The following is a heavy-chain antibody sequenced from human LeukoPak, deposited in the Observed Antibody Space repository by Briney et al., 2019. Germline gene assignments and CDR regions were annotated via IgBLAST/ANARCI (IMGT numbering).Heavy chain of an antibody. D-gene: IGHD2-2*01. J-gene: IGHJ6*02. CDR2: IYYSGST. CDR3: ARDVRCSSTSCYRLHYYGMDV. V-gene: IGHV4-31*03. CDR1: GGSISSGGYY. Sequence: PSETLSLTCTVSGGSISSGGYYWSWIRQHPGKGLEWIGYIYYSGSTYYNPSLKSRVTISVDTSKNQFSLKLSSVTAEDTAVYYCARDVRCSSTSCYRLHYYGMDVWGQGTTVTVSS.